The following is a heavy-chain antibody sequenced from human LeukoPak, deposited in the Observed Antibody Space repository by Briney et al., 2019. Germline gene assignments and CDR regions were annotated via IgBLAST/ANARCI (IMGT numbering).Heavy chain of an antibody. CDR3: ARMGYSGYGDYFDY. D-gene: IGHD5-12*01. CDR1: GFTFSSYS. Sequence: GGSLRLSCAASGFTFSSYSMNWVRQASGMGLEWVSSISSGSTYIYYADSVKGRFTISRDSAKNSLYLQMNSLRAEDTAVYYCARMGYSGYGDYFDYWGQGTLVTVSS. V-gene: IGHV3-21*01. J-gene: IGHJ4*02. CDR2: ISSGSTYI.